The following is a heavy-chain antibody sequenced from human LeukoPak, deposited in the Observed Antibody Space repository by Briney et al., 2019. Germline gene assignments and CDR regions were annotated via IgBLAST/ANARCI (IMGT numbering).Heavy chain of an antibody. CDR3: ARGHLVVVPSAQRAYSYMDV. D-gene: IGHD2-2*01. Sequence: PSETLSLTCAVYGGYFSDYHWNWIRQTPGKGLEWIGEIIHSGRTNYKSSLKSRVTISLDTSKNQFSLKLSSVTAADTAVYYCARGHLVVVPSAQRAYSYMDVWGNGTTVTVSS. CDR2: IIHSGRT. J-gene: IGHJ6*03. V-gene: IGHV4-34*01. CDR1: GGYFSDYH.